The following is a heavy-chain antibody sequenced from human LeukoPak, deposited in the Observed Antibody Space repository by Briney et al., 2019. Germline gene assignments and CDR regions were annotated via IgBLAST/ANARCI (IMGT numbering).Heavy chain of an antibody. CDR2: IGGGGWT. Sequence: PGGSLRLSCAASGFTVSSNYMSWVRQAPGKGLEWVSSIGGGGWTYYADSVKGRFTISRDNSKNTLYLQMNSLRAEDTAVYYCARGVSSFGDGWGQGTLVTVSS. V-gene: IGHV3-53*01. CDR3: ARGVSSFGDG. D-gene: IGHD2-15*01. J-gene: IGHJ1*01. CDR1: GFTVSSNY.